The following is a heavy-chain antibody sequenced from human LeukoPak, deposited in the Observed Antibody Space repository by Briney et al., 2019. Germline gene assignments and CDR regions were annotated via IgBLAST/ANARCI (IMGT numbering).Heavy chain of an antibody. CDR1: GFTFSSYA. CDR3: AKGEYSSSPWFDP. V-gene: IGHV3-23*01. CDR2: ISGSGGST. J-gene: IGHJ5*02. Sequence: GGSLRLSCAASGFTFSSYAMSWVRQAPGKGLEWVSTISGSGGSTYYADSVKGRFTISRDNSKNTLYLQLNSLRAEDTAVYYCAKGEYSSSPWFDPWGQETLVTVSS. D-gene: IGHD6-6*01.